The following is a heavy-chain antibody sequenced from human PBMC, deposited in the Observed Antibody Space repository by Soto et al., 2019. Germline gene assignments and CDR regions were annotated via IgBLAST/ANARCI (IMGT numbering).Heavy chain of an antibody. CDR3: ATSGGGWYLY. Sequence: QVQLVQSGAEVKKPGASVKVSCKASGYTFSSYDINWVRQATVQGLEWMGWLNPNSGDTGYAQKFQGRVTLTRNTSINTAYVELSSLTSDDTAVYYCATSGGGWYLYWGQGTLVTFSS. J-gene: IGHJ4*02. D-gene: IGHD6-19*01. CDR1: GYTFSSYD. V-gene: IGHV1-8*01. CDR2: LNPNSGDT.